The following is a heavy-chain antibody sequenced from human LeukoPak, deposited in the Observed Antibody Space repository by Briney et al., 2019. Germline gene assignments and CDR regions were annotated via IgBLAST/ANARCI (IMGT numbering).Heavy chain of an antibody. CDR3: ARGSDFVWGSYRPYFDY. J-gene: IGHJ4*02. D-gene: IGHD3-16*02. Sequence: GGSLRLSCAASGFTFNAYSMHWVRQAPGKGLEWVSSISGSTSYIYYADSVRGRFTISRDNAKNSLYLQMNSLRPEDTAVYYCARGSDFVWGSYRPYFDYWGQGTLVTVSS. V-gene: IGHV3-21*01. CDR2: ISGSTSYI. CDR1: GFTFNAYS.